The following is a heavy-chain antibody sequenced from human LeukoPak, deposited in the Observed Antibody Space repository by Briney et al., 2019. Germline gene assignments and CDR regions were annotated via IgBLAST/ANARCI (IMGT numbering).Heavy chain of an antibody. D-gene: IGHD2-2*01. CDR3: ASGASSRTNAYRY. CDR2: INPSGGST. J-gene: IGHJ4*02. Sequence: ASVKVSCKASGYTFTSYYMHWVRQAPGQGLEWMGIINPSGGSTSYAQKFQGRVTMTRDTSISTAYMELSSLRSDDTAVYYCASGASSRTNAYRYWGQGTLVTVSS. V-gene: IGHV1-46*01. CDR1: GYTFTSYY.